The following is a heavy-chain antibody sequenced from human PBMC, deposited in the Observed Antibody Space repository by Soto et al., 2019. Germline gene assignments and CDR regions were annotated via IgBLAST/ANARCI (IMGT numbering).Heavy chain of an antibody. CDR3: TPTSTVTTYYLDY. D-gene: IGHD4-17*01. Sequence: PGGSLRLSCAASGFTFSNAWMNWVRQAPGKGLEWVGRIKSKTDGGTTDYAAPVKGRFTISRDDSKKKLYLQMNSLKTEDTAVYYCTPTSTVTTYYLDYWGQGTLVTVSS. V-gene: IGHV3-15*07. CDR2: IKSKTDGGTT. CDR1: GFTFSNAW. J-gene: IGHJ4*02.